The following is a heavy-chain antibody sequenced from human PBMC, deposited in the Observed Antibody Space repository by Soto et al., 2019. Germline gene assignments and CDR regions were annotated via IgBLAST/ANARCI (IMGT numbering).Heavy chain of an antibody. V-gene: IGHV1-69*13. D-gene: IGHD6-13*01. Sequence: SVKVSCKASGGTFSSYAISWVRQAPGQGLEWMGGIIPIFGTANYAQKFQGRVTITADESTSTAYMELSSLRSEDTAVYYCARPRLGIAALYGMDVWGQGTTVTVSS. CDR3: ARPRLGIAALYGMDV. CDR2: IIPIFGTA. CDR1: GGTFSSYA. J-gene: IGHJ6*02.